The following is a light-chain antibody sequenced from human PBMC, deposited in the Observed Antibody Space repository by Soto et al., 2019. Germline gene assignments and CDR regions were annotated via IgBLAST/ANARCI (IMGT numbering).Light chain of an antibody. CDR3: QQYGSSPT. CDR1: QSVSSSY. CDR2: GAS. V-gene: IGKV3-20*01. Sequence: EIVLTQSPGTLSLSPGERATLSCRASQSVSSSYLAWYQQKPGQAPRLLIYGASSTATVIPDRFSGSGSGTDFTLTISRLETEDFAVYYCQQYGSSPTFGQGTKVEIK. J-gene: IGKJ1*01.